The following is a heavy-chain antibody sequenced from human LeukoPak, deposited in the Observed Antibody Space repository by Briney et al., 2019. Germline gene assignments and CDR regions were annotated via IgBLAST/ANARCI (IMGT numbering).Heavy chain of an antibody. V-gene: IGHV3-23*01. J-gene: IGHJ3*02. CDR1: GITASSYA. CDR3: AKDPNGDYIGAFDM. CDR2: MSGGGDRT. Sequence: PGGSLRLSCAASGITASSYAMTWVRQAPGKGLEWVSSMSGGGDRTMYADSVKGRFTISRDNFKNTLYLQMNSLRAEDTAVYHRAKDPNGDYIGAFDMWGQGTMVTVSS. D-gene: IGHD4-17*01.